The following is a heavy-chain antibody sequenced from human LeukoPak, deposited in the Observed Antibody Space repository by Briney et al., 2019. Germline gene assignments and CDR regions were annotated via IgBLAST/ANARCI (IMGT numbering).Heavy chain of an antibody. CDR1: GFTFSSYA. CDR3: ARDRGRFGELFNNWFDP. D-gene: IGHD3-10*01. V-gene: IGHV3-30*04. J-gene: IGHJ5*02. Sequence: HPGGSLRLSCAASGFTFSSYAMHWVRQAPGKGLEWVAVISYDGSNKYYADSVKGRFTISRDNSKNTLYLQMNSLRAEDTAVYYCARDRGRFGELFNNWFDPWGQGTLVTVSS. CDR2: ISYDGSNK.